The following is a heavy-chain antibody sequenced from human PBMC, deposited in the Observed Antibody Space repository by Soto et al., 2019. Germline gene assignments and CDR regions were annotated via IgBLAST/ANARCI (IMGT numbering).Heavy chain of an antibody. D-gene: IGHD4-17*01. CDR2: IWYDGSNK. CDR1: GFTFSSYG. Sequence: GESLRLSCAASGFTFSSYGMHWVRQAPGKGLEWVAVIWYDGSNKYYADSVKGRFTISRDNSKNTLYLQMNSLRAEDTAVYYCARPATVVTSYFDYWGQGTLVTVSS. V-gene: IGHV3-33*01. CDR3: ARPATVVTSYFDY. J-gene: IGHJ4*02.